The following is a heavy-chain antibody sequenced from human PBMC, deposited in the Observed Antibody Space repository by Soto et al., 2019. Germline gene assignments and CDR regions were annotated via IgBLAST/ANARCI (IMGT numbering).Heavy chain of an antibody. CDR1: GFTFSSYS. Sequence: GGSLRLSCAASGFTFSSYSMNWVRQAPGKGLEWVSSISSSSSYIYYADSVKGRFTISRDNAKNSLYLQMNSLRAEDTAVYYCAREGRDSSSSDPDYYYYYMDVWGKGTTVTVSS. J-gene: IGHJ6*03. V-gene: IGHV3-21*01. CDR3: AREGRDSSSSDPDYYYYYMDV. D-gene: IGHD6-6*01. CDR2: ISSSSSYI.